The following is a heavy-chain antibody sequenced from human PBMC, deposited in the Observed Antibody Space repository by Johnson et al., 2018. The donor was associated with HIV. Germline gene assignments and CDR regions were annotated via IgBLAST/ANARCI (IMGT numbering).Heavy chain of an antibody. CDR3: ARSRGLWGVQDGFDI. D-gene: IGHD2-21*01. Sequence: QVQLVESGGGLVQPGGYLRLSCAASGLTFSSYAMHWVRQAPGKGLEWVAVISYDGSNKYYADSVKGRFTISRDNSKNTLYVQMNSLRVEDTAVYYCARSRGLWGVQDGFDIWGQGTMVTVSS. V-gene: IGHV3-30-3*01. J-gene: IGHJ3*02. CDR1: GLTFSSYA. CDR2: ISYDGSNK.